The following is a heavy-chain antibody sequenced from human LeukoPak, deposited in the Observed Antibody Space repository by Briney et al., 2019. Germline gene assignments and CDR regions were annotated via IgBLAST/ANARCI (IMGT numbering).Heavy chain of an antibody. CDR1: GFTFSSYA. CDR3: AKDGRGTIFGVVRFGFAY. J-gene: IGHJ4*02. CDR2: ISGSGGST. V-gene: IGHV3-23*01. D-gene: IGHD3-3*01. Sequence: GGSLRLSCAASGFTFSSYAMSWVRQAPGKGLEWVSAISGSGGSTYYADSVMGRFTISRDNSKNTLYLQMNSLRAEDTAVYYCAKDGRGTIFGVVRFGFAYWGQGTLVTVSS.